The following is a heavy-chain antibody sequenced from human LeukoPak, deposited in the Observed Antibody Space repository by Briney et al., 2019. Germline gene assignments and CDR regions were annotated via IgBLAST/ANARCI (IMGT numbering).Heavy chain of an antibody. CDR2: ISGSGGST. CDR3: AKDRSDFWSGYPGAFDI. CDR1: KFTFSSYA. D-gene: IGHD3-3*01. V-gene: IGHV3-23*01. J-gene: IGHJ3*02. Sequence: PGGSLRLSCAASKFTFSSYAMSWVRQAPGKGLEWVSAISGSGGSTYYADSVKGRFTISRDNSKNTLYLQMNSLRAEDTAVYYCAKDRSDFWSGYPGAFDIWGQGTMVTVSS.